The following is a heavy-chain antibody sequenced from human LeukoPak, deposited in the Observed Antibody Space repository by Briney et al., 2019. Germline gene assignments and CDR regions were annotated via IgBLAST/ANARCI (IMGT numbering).Heavy chain of an antibody. CDR3: ARQISMYSSPYFDY. D-gene: IGHD6-13*01. CDR1: GGSISSSSYY. CDR2: IYYSGST. J-gene: IGHJ4*02. Sequence: SETLSLTCTVSGGSISSSSYYWGWIRQPPGKGLEWIGSIYYSGSTYYNPSLKSRVTISVDTSKNQFSLKLSSVTAADTAVYYCARQISMYSSPYFDYWGQGTLVTVSS. V-gene: IGHV4-39*01.